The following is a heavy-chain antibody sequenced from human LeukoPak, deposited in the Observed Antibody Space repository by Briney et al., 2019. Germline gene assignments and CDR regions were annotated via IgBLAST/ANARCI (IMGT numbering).Heavy chain of an antibody. Sequence: GGSLRLSCEAAGFAFSTFGMHWVRQTPGKGLEWVSFIRYDGTDKYYADSVKGRFTISRDNSKNTLYLQMNSLRAEDTAVYYCAKLQTYYDILTGNDYWGQGTLVTVSS. V-gene: IGHV3-30*02. D-gene: IGHD3-9*01. CDR2: IRYDGTDK. CDR3: AKLQTYYDILTGNDY. J-gene: IGHJ4*02. CDR1: GFAFSTFG.